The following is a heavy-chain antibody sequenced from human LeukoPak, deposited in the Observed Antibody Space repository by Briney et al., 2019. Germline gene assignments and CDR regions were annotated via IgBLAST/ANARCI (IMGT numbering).Heavy chain of an antibody. J-gene: IGHJ4*02. CDR2: KCDRYKWYY. D-gene: IGHD2-15*01. V-gene: IGHV6-1*01. Sequence: SQTLSVTRVISLDSVSSNIAAENWTRQSPSRGVEWLGRKCDRYKWYYYYAEDVKSRITVNPDTYKNLFSLELNSVTPEDTAVYYCARGQTGSGRIFDYWGQGILVTVSS. CDR3: ARGQTGSGRIFDY. CDR1: LDSVSSNIAA.